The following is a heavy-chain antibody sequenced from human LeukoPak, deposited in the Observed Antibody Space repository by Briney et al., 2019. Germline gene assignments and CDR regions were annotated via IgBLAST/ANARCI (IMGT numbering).Heavy chain of an antibody. V-gene: IGHV4-39*01. CDR2: IFSSGTA. D-gene: IGHD3-22*01. Sequence: NPGGSLRLSCAASGFTFSSYAMSWVRQPPGKGLEWIGTIFSSGTAYYNPSLRTRVSISVDTSKNEFSLRLSAVTAADTGLYYCARIIRTAGYYSNPKSGSFDLWGQGILVTVSS. J-gene: IGHJ5*02. CDR1: GFTFSSYA. CDR3: ARIIRTAGYYSNPKSGSFDL.